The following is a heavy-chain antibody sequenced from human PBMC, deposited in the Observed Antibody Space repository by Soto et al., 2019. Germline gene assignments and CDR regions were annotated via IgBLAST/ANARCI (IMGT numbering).Heavy chain of an antibody. D-gene: IGHD6-19*01. CDR2: IYYSGST. J-gene: IGHJ4*02. CDR1: GGSISSSSYY. Sequence: QLQLQESGPGLVKPSETLSLTCTVSGGSISSSSYYWGWIRQPPGKGLEWIGSIYYSGSTYYNPSLKRRVTISVDTSKNQFSLKLSSVTAADTAVYYCARQLAGYSSGWYFGATYFDYWGQGTLVTVSS. CDR3: ARQLAGYSSGWYFGATYFDY. V-gene: IGHV4-39*01.